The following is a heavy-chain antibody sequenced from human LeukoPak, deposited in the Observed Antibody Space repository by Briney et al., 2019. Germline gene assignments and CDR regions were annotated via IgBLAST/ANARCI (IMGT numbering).Heavy chain of an antibody. V-gene: IGHV1-8*01. Sequence: GASVKVSCKASGYTFTSYDINWVRQATGQGLEWMGWMNPNSGNTGYAQKFQGRVTMTRNTSISTAYMELSSLRSEDTAVYYCASCSGDSCYDPWFDPWGQGTLVTVSS. CDR1: GYTFTSYD. CDR3: ASCSGDSCYDPWFDP. J-gene: IGHJ5*02. D-gene: IGHD2-15*01. CDR2: MNPNSGNT.